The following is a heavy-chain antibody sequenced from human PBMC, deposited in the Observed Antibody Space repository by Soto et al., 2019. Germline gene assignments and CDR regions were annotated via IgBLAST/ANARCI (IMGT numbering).Heavy chain of an antibody. CDR1: GFTFSSYA. J-gene: IGHJ4*02. D-gene: IGHD5-18*01. CDR3: AKNRGTNVDTAMAFDY. V-gene: IGHV3-23*01. CDR2: ISGSGGST. Sequence: PWASLRLSCAASGFTFSSYAMSWVRQAPGKGLEWVSAISGSGGSTYYADSVKVRFTISRDNSKNTLYLQMNSLRAEDTAVYYCAKNRGTNVDTAMAFDYWGQGTLVTVSS.